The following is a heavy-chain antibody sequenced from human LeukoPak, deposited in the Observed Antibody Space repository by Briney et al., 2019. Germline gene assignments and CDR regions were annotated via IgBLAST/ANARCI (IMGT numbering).Heavy chain of an antibody. V-gene: IGHV3-11*06. CDR2: ISGSGNYT. J-gene: IGHJ4*02. CDR1: GFTFNNYY. Sequence: GGSLRLSCEASGFTFNNYYINWIRQTPGKGLQWISYISGSGNYTKYADFVKGRFTISGDSDKKSLYLQMNNVAVEDTGVYYCARGGPFDYWGQGVLVTVSS. CDR3: ARGGPFDY. D-gene: IGHD2-15*01.